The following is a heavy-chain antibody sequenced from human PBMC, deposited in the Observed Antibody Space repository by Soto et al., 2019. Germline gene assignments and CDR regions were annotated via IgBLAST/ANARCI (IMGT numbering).Heavy chain of an antibody. Sequence: ASVKVSCKASGYTFTGYYMHWVRQAPGQGLEWMGWIDPNSGGTNYAQKFQGWVTMTRDTSISTAYMELSRLRSDDTAVYYCARDSQPALFIGPYYYYMDVWGKGTTVTVSS. V-gene: IGHV1-2*04. J-gene: IGHJ6*03. D-gene: IGHD2-2*01. CDR1: GYTFTGYY. CDR3: ARDSQPALFIGPYYYYMDV. CDR2: IDPNSGGT.